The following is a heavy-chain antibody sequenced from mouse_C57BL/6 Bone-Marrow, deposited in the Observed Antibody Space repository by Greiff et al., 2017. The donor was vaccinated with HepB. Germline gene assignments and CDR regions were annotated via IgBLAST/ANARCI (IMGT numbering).Heavy chain of an antibody. D-gene: IGHD1-1*01. CDR2: INPSSGYT. CDR1: GYTFTSYT. CDR3: ARSRTTVVNAMDY. Sequence: QVQLQQSGAELARPGASVKMSCKASGYTFTSYTMHWVKQRPGQGLEWIGYINPSSGYTKYNQKFKDKATLTADKSSSTAYMQLSSLTSEDSAVYYCARSRTTVVNAMDYWGQGTSVTVSS. V-gene: IGHV1-4*01. J-gene: IGHJ4*01.